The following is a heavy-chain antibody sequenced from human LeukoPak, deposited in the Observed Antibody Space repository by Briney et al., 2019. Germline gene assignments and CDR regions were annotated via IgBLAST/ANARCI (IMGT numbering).Heavy chain of an antibody. Sequence: SETLSLTCAVYGGSFSGYYWSWIRQPPGKGLEWIGEINHSGSTNYNPSLKSRVTISVDTSKNQFFLKLSSVTAADTAVYYCARGLDSGYPAGGWFDPWGQGTLVTVSS. CDR1: GGSFSGYY. CDR2: INHSGST. V-gene: IGHV4-34*01. J-gene: IGHJ5*02. CDR3: ARGLDSGYPAGGWFDP. D-gene: IGHD3-10*01.